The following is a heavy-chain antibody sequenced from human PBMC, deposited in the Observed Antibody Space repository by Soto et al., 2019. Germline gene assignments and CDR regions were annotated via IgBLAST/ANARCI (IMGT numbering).Heavy chain of an antibody. V-gene: IGHV3-30-3*01. CDR2: ISYDGSKK. D-gene: IGHD2-2*01. CDR1: GFTFSSYA. Sequence: QVQLVESGGGVGQPGRSLRLSCAASGFTFSSYAIHWGRQAPGKGLEWVAVISYDGSKKYYADSVKGRFTISRDNSKNTLYLQMNSLRAEDTAVYYCASPCSSTSCRTKNYYYYYGMDVWGQGTTVTVSS. J-gene: IGHJ6*02. CDR3: ASPCSSTSCRTKNYYYYYGMDV.